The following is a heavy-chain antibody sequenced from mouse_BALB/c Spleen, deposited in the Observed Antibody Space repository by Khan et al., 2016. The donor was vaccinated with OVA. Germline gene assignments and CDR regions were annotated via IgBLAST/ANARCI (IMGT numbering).Heavy chain of an antibody. CDR3: TRIYRSDFDY. J-gene: IGHJ2*01. Sequence: VQLQQSGPELVRPGASVKISCKASGYSFTGYFMNWVMQCHGKSLEWIGRINPHIGETFYNQRFKDKATLTVDESSSTAHMELRSLASEDSAVYYCTRIYRSDFDYWGQGTTLTVSS. D-gene: IGHD1-1*01. V-gene: IGHV1-20*02. CDR1: GYSFTGYF. CDR2: INPHIGET.